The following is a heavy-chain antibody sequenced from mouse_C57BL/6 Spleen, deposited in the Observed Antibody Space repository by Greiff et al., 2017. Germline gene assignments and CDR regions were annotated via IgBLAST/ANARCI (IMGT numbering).Heavy chain of an antibody. CDR3: ARWSD. Sequence: EVQLQESGPGLVKPSQSLSLTCSVTGYSITSGYYWNWIRQFPGNKLEWMGYISYDGSNNYNPSLKNRISITRDTSKNQFFLKLNSVTTEDTATYYCARWSDWGQGTLVTVSA. CDR2: ISYDGSN. CDR1: GYSITSGYY. V-gene: IGHV3-6*01. J-gene: IGHJ3*01.